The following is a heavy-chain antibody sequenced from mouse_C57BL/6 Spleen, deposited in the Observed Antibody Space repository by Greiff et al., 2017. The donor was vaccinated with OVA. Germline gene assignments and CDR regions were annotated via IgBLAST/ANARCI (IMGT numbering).Heavy chain of an antibody. V-gene: IGHV6-6*01. J-gene: IGHJ4*01. D-gene: IGHD2-1*01. CDR1: GFTFSDAW. Sequence: EVKLMESGGGLVQPGGSMKLSCAASGFTFSDAWMDWVRQSPEKGLEWVAEIRNKANNHATYYAESVKGRFTISRDDSKSSVYLQMNSLRAEDTGIYYCTRPGNYPYYAMDYWGQGTSVTVSS. CDR2: IRNKANNHAT. CDR3: TRPGNYPYYAMDY.